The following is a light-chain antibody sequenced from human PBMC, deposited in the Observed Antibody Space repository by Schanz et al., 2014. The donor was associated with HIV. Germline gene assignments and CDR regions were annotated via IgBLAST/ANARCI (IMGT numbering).Light chain of an antibody. CDR2: GNS. CDR3: CSYSRVGTPHYV. CDR1: SSNIGAGYD. Sequence: QSVLTQPPSVSGAPGQRVTISCTGSSSNIGAGYDVHWYQQLPGTAPKLLIYGNSNRPSGVPDRFSGSKSGNTASLTISGLQAEDEADYYCCSYSRVGTPHYVFGTGTKLTVL. V-gene: IGLV1-40*01. J-gene: IGLJ1*01.